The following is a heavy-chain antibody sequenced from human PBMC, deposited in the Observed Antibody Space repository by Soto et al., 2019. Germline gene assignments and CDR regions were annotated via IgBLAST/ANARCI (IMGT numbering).Heavy chain of an antibody. CDR2: IWYDGSNK. V-gene: IGHV3-33*01. J-gene: IGHJ5*02. D-gene: IGHD1-26*01. CDR3: ARGRPPPHLLVPPAPPRPTDP. Sequence: LSLSCAASGFTFSSYGMHWVRQAPGKGLEWVAVIWYDGSNKYYADSVKGRFTISRDSARNSLFLQMNSLRVEDTAVYYCARGRPPPHLLVPPAPPRPTDPWSQGTVVTVSS. CDR1: GFTFSSYG.